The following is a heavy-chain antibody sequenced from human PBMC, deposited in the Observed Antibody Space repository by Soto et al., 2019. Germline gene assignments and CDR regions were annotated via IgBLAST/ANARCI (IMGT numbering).Heavy chain of an antibody. V-gene: IGHV4-30-4*01. CDR2: IHYSGSI. J-gene: IGHJ6*02. CDR3: AREDDGGDRDYYGLEV. Sequence: QVQLQESGPGLVRPSQTLSLTCTVSGGSISTDHYHWTWIRQTPGKGLEWIGYIHYSGSIHFNPYLQSRVSMSVDTSKNLFSLKLSSVTAADTAVYFCAREDDGGDRDYYGLEVWGQGTTVTVSS. CDR1: GGSISTDHYH. D-gene: IGHD2-21*02.